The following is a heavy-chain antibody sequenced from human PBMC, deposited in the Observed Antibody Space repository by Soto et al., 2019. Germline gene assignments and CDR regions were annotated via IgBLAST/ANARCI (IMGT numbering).Heavy chain of an antibody. CDR2: ISSSSSYI. CDR1: GCTFSSYS. V-gene: IGHV3-21*01. Sequence: GGSLRLSCAASGCTFSSYSMNWVRQAPGKGLEWVSSISSSSSYIYYADSVKGRFTISRDNAKNSLYLQMNSLRAEDTAVYYCARDSGDTSNPFDYWGQGTLVTVSS. J-gene: IGHJ4*02. D-gene: IGHD4-4*01. CDR3: ARDSGDTSNPFDY.